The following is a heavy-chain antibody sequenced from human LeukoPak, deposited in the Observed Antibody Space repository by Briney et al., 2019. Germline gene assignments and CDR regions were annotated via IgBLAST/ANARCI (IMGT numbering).Heavy chain of an antibody. Sequence: GRSLRLSCAASGFTFSSYAMHWVRQAPGKGLEWVAVISYDGSNKYYADSVKGRFTISRDNSKNTLYLQMNSLRAEDRAVYYCARSPGSTEWLLLSWFDPWGQGTLVTVSS. D-gene: IGHD3-22*01. CDR1: GFTFSSYA. CDR3: ARSPGSTEWLLLSWFDP. V-gene: IGHV3-30*04. J-gene: IGHJ5*02. CDR2: ISYDGSNK.